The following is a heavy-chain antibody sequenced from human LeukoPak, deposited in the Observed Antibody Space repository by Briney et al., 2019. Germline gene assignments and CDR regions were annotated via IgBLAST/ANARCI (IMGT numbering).Heavy chain of an antibody. D-gene: IGHD6-25*01. J-gene: IGHJ4*02. CDR1: GFTFSTYA. V-gene: IGHV3-30*04. CDR3: ARDVRRAARYYFDY. CDR2: IAADGKDK. Sequence: GGSLRLSCAASGFTFSTYALHWVRQAPGKGLEWVAVIAADGKDKHHADSVKGRFTISRDNSKNTLYLQMNSLRTEDTAVYYCARDVRRAARYYFDYWGQGTLVTVSS.